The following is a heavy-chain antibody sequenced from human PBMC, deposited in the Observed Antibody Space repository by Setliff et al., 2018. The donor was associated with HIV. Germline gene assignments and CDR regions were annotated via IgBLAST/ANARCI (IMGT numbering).Heavy chain of an antibody. CDR2: VYHTGST. J-gene: IGHJ5*02. V-gene: IGHV4-4*02. CDR3: ARTIKEHLAVLWFDP. Sequence: PSETLSLTCDVSGVSISDNNWWSWVRQPPGRGLEWIGEVYHTGSTNYNPSLKSRVITSIDKSKNQFSLRLSSVTAADTAVYYCARTIKEHLAVLWFDPWGQGTLVTVSS. CDR1: GVSISDNNW. D-gene: IGHD3-3*02.